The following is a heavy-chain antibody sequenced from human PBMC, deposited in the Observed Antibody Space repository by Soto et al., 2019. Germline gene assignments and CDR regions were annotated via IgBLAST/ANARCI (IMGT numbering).Heavy chain of an antibody. Sequence: EVQLLESGGGLVQPGGSLRLSCAASGFTFSSYAMSWVRQAPGKGLEWVSAMSGSGGSTYYADSVKGRFTISRDNSKNTLYLQMNSLRAEDTAVYYCAKSLEEQKYSSSWYTDAFDIWGQGTMVTVSS. CDR1: GFTFSSYA. CDR2: MSGSGGST. D-gene: IGHD6-13*01. CDR3: AKSLEEQKYSSSWYTDAFDI. J-gene: IGHJ3*02. V-gene: IGHV3-23*01.